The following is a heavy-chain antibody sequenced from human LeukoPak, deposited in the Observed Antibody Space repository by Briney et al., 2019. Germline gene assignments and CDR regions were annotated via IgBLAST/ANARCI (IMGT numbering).Heavy chain of an antibody. CDR2: IYYSGST. V-gene: IGHV4-61*01. CDR1: GGSVSSDSYF. J-gene: IGHJ4*02. CDR3: ARGQRRLQDY. Sequence: SETLSLTCTVSGGSVSSDSYFWTWVRQPPGKGLEWIGYIYYSGSTNYNPSLKSRVAISLDTSKSQISLKLSSVTAADTAVYYCARGQRRLQDYWGQGTLVTVSP.